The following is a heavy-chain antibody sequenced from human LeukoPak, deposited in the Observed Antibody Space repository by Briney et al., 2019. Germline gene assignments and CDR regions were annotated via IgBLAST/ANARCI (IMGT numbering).Heavy chain of an antibody. CDR1: GFTFSSHD. CDR3: ARSKSYSSGWTDFDC. CDR2: IGTAGNT. V-gene: IGHV3-13*01. Sequence: GGSLRLSCAASGFTFSSHDMHWVRQPTGKGLGWVSVIGTAGNTYYTDSVKGRFTISRENAKNSLYLQMDNLRAEDTAVYYCARSKSYSSGWTDFDCWGQGTLVTVSS. J-gene: IGHJ4*02. D-gene: IGHD6-19*01.